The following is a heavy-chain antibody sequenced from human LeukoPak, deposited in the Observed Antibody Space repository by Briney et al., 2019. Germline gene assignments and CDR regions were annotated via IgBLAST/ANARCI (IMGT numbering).Heavy chain of an antibody. J-gene: IGHJ4*02. CDR3: ARGKTRRGYSYGYGGPFDY. Sequence: SETLSLTCAVYGGSFSGYYWSWIRQPPGKGLEWIGKINHSGSTNYNPSLKSRVTISVDTSKNQFSLKLSSVTAADTAAYYCARGKTRRGYSYGYGGPFDYWGQGTLVTVSS. CDR1: GGSFSGYY. V-gene: IGHV4-34*01. D-gene: IGHD5-18*01. CDR2: INHSGST.